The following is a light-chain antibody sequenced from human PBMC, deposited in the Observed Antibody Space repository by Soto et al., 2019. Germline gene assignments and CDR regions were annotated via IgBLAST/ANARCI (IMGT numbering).Light chain of an antibody. CDR1: QSISSW. J-gene: IGKJ1*01. V-gene: IGKV1-5*03. Sequence: IQLTQSPSTLSSSLGDRVTLTCRASQSISSWLAWYQLRPGKAPKLRIHKASNLESGVPSRLSGSGSGTEFTLTISSMQPDDYATYYCQQYNRYSTFGQGTKVDIK. CDR2: KAS. CDR3: QQYNRYST.